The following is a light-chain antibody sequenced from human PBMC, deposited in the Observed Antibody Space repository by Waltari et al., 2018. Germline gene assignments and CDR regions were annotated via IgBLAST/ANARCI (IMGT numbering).Light chain of an antibody. CDR3: QQRTNRPRMST. CDR1: DHRSSS. J-gene: IGKJ2*01. V-gene: IGKV3-11*01. CDR2: DLS. Sequence: SDSDHRSSSLSCYQRKPCQAPSLLIYDLSNSASGIPTRFIGSGSVTAFTLTISSLEPEDFAVYYCQQRTNRPRMSTFGQGTKLEI.